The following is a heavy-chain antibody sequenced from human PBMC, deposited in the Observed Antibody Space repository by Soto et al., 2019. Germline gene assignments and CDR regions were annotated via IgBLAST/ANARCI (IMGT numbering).Heavy chain of an antibody. CDR3: ARDFSMVIVAPGY. V-gene: IGHV3-23*01. CDR1: GFSFSTYG. Sequence: GGSLRLSYAASGFSFSTYGMHWVRQAPGKGLEWVSGISGGGGSKCYADSVEGRFTISRDNSKNTVYLQINALRAEDTAVYYCARDFSMVIVAPGYWGQGTLVTVSS. D-gene: IGHD5-12*01. CDR2: ISGGGGSK. J-gene: IGHJ4*02.